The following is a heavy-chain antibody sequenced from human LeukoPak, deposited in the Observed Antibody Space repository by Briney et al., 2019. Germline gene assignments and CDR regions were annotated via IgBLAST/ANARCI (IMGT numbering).Heavy chain of an antibody. CDR2: IWYDGSNK. Sequence: PGGSLRLSCAASGFTFSSYGMHGVREAPGKGLEWVAVIWYDGSNKYYADSVKGRFTISRDNSKNTLYLQMNSLRAEDTAVYYCARDRGSYWDGGNDYWGQGTLVTVSS. J-gene: IGHJ4*02. V-gene: IGHV3-33*01. CDR1: GFTFSSYG. D-gene: IGHD1-26*01. CDR3: ARDRGSYWDGGNDY.